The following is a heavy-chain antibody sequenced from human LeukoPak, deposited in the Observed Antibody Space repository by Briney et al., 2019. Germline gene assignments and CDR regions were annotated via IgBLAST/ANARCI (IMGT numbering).Heavy chain of an antibody. D-gene: IGHD6-6*01. CDR1: GGSISSSSYY. Sequence: SETLSLTCTVSGGSISSSSYYWGWIRQPPGKGLEWIGSIYYSGSTDYNPSLKSRVTISVDTSKNQFSLKLSSVTAADTAVYYCARGVYSSSSLSGWFDPWGQGTLVTVSS. V-gene: IGHV4-39*07. CDR3: ARGVYSSSSLSGWFDP. J-gene: IGHJ5*02. CDR2: IYYSGST.